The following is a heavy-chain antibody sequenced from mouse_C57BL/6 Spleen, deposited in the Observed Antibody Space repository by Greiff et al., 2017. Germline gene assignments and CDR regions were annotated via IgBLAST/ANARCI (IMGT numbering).Heavy chain of an antibody. CDR2: IYWDDDK. V-gene: IGHV8-12*01. Sequence: QVTLKVSGPGILQSSQTLSLTCSFSGFSLSTSGMGVSWIRQPSGKGLEWLAHIYWDDDKRYNPSLKSRLTISTDTSRNQVFLKITSVDTADTATYYCARREGYGNYGRGTRYAMDYWGQGTSVTVSS. D-gene: IGHD2-10*02. J-gene: IGHJ4*01. CDR1: GFSLSTSGMG. CDR3: ARREGYGNYGRGTRYAMDY.